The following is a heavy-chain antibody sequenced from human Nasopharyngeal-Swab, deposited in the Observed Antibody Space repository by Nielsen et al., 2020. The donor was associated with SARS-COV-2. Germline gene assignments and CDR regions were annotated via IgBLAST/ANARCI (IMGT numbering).Heavy chain of an antibody. Sequence: GGSLRLSCAASGFTFRSYDMHWVRQGTGKGLEWVSAIGNAGDTYYPGSVKGRFTISRDNAKNSLYLQMNSLRAEDTAVYYCARDPGRWVRGVYYWGQGTLVTVSS. CDR3: ARDPGRWVRGVYY. J-gene: IGHJ4*02. CDR2: IGNAGDT. D-gene: IGHD3-10*01. V-gene: IGHV3-13*01. CDR1: GFTFRSYD.